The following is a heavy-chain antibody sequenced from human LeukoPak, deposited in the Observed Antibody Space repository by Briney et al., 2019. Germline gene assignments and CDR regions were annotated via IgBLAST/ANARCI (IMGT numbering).Heavy chain of an antibody. D-gene: IGHD3-3*01. CDR1: GYTFTSYG. V-gene: IGHV1-18*01. Sequence: ASVKVSCKASGYTFTSYGISWVRQAPGQGLEWMGWISAYNGNTNYAQKLQGRVTMTTDTSTSTAYMELRSLRSDYTAVYYCAREIGITIFGVVRDYWGQGTLVTVSS. J-gene: IGHJ4*02. CDR2: ISAYNGNT. CDR3: AREIGITIFGVVRDY.